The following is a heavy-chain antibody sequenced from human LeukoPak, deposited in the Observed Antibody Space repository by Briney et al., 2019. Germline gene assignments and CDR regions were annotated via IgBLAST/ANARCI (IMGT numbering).Heavy chain of an antibody. D-gene: IGHD6-19*01. CDR2: INHSGST. V-gene: IGHV4-34*01. CDR3: ATGLSGWFDY. CDR1: GGSFSGYY. Sequence: KPSETLSLTCAVYGGSFSGYYWSWIRQPPGKGLEWIGEINHSGSTNYNPSLKSRVTISVDTSKNQFSLKLSSVTAADTAVYYCATGLSGWFDYWGQGTLVTVSS. J-gene: IGHJ4*02.